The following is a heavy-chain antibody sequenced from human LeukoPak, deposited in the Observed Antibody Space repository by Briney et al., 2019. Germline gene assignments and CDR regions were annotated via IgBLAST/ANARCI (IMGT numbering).Heavy chain of an antibody. CDR1: GFTFSHHW. D-gene: IGHD3-16*01. CDR2: MDQDGIEK. V-gene: IGHV3-7*04. Sequence: GGSLRLSCAASGFTFSHHWMTWDRRAPGKGLEWVANMDQDGIEKYYVDSVKGRFTISRENAKNSLYLQMNSLRAEDSAVYFCARSNWGPDFWGQGTLVTVSS. CDR3: ARSNWGPDF. J-gene: IGHJ4*02.